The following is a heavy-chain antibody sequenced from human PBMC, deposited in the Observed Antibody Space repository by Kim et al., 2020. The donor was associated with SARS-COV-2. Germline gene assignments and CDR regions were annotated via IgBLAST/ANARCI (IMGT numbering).Heavy chain of an antibody. CDR2: IYPGDSDT. Sequence: GESLKISCKGSGYRFTTYWIGWVRQMPGKGLEWMGIIYPGDSDTRYSPSFQGQVTISADKSISTAYLQWSSLKASDTAIFYCVRHRHCTSTSCYAGIDAFDIWGQGTMVTVSS. V-gene: IGHV5-51*01. CDR1: GYRFTTYW. J-gene: IGHJ3*02. CDR3: VRHRHCTSTSCYAGIDAFDI. D-gene: IGHD2-2*01.